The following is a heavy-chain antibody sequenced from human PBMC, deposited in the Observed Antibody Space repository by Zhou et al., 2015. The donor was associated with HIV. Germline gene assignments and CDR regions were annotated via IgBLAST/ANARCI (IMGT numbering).Heavy chain of an antibody. D-gene: IGHD1-7*01. Sequence: QVQLVQSGAEVKKPGASVKVSCRASGYTFTTYEVNWVRQAPGQGLEWMGGIIPIFGTANYAQKFQGRVTITADESTSTAYMELSSLRSEDTAVYYCAIQESWNYGYFDYWGQGTLVTVSS. CDR3: AIQESWNYGYFDY. CDR2: IIPIFGTA. J-gene: IGHJ4*02. CDR1: GYTFTTYE. V-gene: IGHV1-69*01.